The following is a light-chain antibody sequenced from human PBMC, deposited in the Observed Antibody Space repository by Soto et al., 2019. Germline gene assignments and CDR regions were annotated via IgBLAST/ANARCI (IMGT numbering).Light chain of an antibody. J-gene: IGKJ3*01. V-gene: IGKV3D-15*01. CDR2: GAS. Sequence: EIVMTQSPATLSVSPGERATLSCRASQSVNIYLAWYQQKPGQAPRLLIFGASSRATGIPDRFSGSGSGTDFTLTISRLEPEDFAVYYCQQYSASPRTFGPGTKVDIK. CDR1: QSVNIY. CDR3: QQYSASPRT.